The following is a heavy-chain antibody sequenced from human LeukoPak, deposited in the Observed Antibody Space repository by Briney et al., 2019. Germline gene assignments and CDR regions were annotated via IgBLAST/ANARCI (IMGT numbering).Heavy chain of an antibody. J-gene: IGHJ4*02. Sequence: GGSLRLSCAASGFTFSSYAMSWVRQAPGKGLEWVSAISGSGGSTYYADSVKGRFTISRDNSKNTLYLQMNSLRAEDTAVHYCAKGGYSGYDFDYWGQGTLVTVSS. CDR2: ISGSGGST. CDR1: GFTFSSYA. V-gene: IGHV3-23*01. CDR3: AKGGYSGYDFDY. D-gene: IGHD5-12*01.